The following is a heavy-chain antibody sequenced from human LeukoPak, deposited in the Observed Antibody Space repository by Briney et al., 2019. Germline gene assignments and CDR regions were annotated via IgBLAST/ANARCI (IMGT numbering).Heavy chain of an antibody. V-gene: IGHV4-4*02. D-gene: IGHD3-10*01. Sequence: GSLRLSCTGSGFPFSNYWMSWVRQPPGKGLEWIGEIYHSGSTNYNPSLKSRVTISVDKSKNQFSLELSSVTATDTAVYYCASSGSRPGYYGSDYYYMDVWGKGTTVTVSS. CDR2: IYHSGST. CDR3: ASSGSRPGYYGSDYYYMDV. J-gene: IGHJ6*03. CDR1: GFPFSNYW.